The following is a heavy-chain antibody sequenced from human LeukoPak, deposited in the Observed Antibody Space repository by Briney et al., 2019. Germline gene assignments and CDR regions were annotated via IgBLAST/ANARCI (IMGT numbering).Heavy chain of an antibody. Sequence: GGSLRLSCAASGFTFSSYGMHWVRQAPGKGLEWVAFIRYDGSNKYCADSVKGRFTISRDNSKNTLYLQMNSLRAEDTAVYYCAKDWRGYYSRYMDVWGKGTTVTISS. J-gene: IGHJ6*03. CDR2: IRYDGSNK. V-gene: IGHV3-30*02. CDR3: AKDWRGYYSRYMDV. D-gene: IGHD3-3*01. CDR1: GFTFSSYG.